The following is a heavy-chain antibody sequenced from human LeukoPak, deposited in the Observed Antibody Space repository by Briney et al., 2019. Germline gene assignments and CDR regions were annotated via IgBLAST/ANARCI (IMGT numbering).Heavy chain of an antibody. CDR2: IYYSGST. V-gene: IGHV4-59*01. D-gene: IGHD1-26*01. CDR3: ARFLATQPRSVRWFDP. Sequence: PSETLSLTCTVSGGSIRSYYWSWIRQPPGKGLEWIGYIYYSGSTNYNPSLKSRVTISVDTSKNQFSLKLSSVTAADTAVYYCARFLATQPRSVRWFDPWGQGTLVTVSS. CDR1: GGSIRSYY. J-gene: IGHJ5*02.